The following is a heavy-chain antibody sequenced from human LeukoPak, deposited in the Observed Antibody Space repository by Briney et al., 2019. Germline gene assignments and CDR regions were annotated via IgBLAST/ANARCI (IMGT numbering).Heavy chain of an antibody. Sequence: SSVKVSCKASGYTFTSYGISWVRQAPGQGLEWMGGIIPIFGTANYAQKFQGRVTITADESTSTAYMELSSLRSEDTAVYYCARGWELPYYFDYWGQGTLVTVSS. J-gene: IGHJ4*02. D-gene: IGHD1-26*01. CDR2: IIPIFGTA. CDR1: GYTFTSYG. V-gene: IGHV1-69*13. CDR3: ARGWELPYYFDY.